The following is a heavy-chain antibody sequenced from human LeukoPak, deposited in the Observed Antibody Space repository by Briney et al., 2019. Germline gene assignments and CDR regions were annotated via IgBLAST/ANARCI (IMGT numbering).Heavy chain of an antibody. CDR2: IYPGDSDT. Sequence: GESLKISCKGSGYSFTSYWIGWVRQMPGKGLEWMGIIYPGDSDTRDSPSFQGQVTISVDKSISTAYLQWSSLKASDTAVYYCARLYDYYDSSGYYGLDYWGQGTLLTVSS. D-gene: IGHD3-22*01. V-gene: IGHV5-51*01. CDR3: ARLYDYYDSSGYYGLDY. J-gene: IGHJ4*02. CDR1: GYSFTSYW.